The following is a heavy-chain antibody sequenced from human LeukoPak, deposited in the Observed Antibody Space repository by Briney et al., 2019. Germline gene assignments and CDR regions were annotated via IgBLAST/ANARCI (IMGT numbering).Heavy chain of an antibody. CDR3: AKTRASSWFRNAEYFQH. CDR2: ISGSGGST. Sequence: PGGSLRLSCAASGFTFSSYAMSWVRQAPGKGLEWVSAISGSGGSTYYADSVKGRFTISRDNSKHTLYLQMNSLRAEDTAVYYCAKTRASSWFRNAEYFQHWGQGTLVTVSS. J-gene: IGHJ1*01. V-gene: IGHV3-23*01. D-gene: IGHD6-13*01. CDR1: GFTFSSYA.